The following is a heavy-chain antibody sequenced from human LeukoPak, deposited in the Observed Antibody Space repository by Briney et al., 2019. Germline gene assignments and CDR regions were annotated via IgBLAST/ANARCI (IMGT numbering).Heavy chain of an antibody. Sequence: PSETLSLTCTVSGGSISSYYWSWIRQPPGKGLEWIGYIYYSGSTNYNPSLKSRVTISVDTSKNQFSLKLSSVTAADTAVYYCARLWTSSSWYEAVTKLVWFDPWGQGTPVTVSS. V-gene: IGHV4-59*08. CDR2: IYYSGST. J-gene: IGHJ5*02. CDR1: GGSISSYY. D-gene: IGHD6-13*01. CDR3: ARLWTSSSWYEAVTKLVWFDP.